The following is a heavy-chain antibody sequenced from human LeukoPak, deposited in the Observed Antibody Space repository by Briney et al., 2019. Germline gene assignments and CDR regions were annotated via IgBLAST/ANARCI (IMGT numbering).Heavy chain of an antibody. D-gene: IGHD6-13*01. CDR2: INPNSGGT. Sequence: ASVKVSCKASGYTFTGYYMHWVRQAPGQGLEWMGWINPNSGGTNHAQKFQGRVTMTRDTSISTAYMELSRLRSDDTAVYYCARTGYSSSYRFTGDYWGQRTLGTVSS. V-gene: IGHV1-2*02. CDR3: ARTGYSSSYRFTGDY. J-gene: IGHJ4*02. CDR1: GYTFTGYY.